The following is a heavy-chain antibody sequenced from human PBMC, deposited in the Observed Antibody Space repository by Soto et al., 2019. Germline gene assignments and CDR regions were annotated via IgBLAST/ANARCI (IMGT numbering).Heavy chain of an antibody. V-gene: IGHV1-69*01. J-gene: IGHJ5*02. CDR2: IIPIVGTA. CDR3: ARGTYSSSWYEGGWFDP. D-gene: IGHD6-13*01. Sequence: QVQLVQSGAEVKKPGSSVKVSCKASGGTFSSYAISWVRQAPGQGLEWVGGIIPIVGTANYAQKFQGRVTITADESTSTAYMELSSLRSEDTAVYYCARGTYSSSWYEGGWFDPWGQGTLVTVSS. CDR1: GGTFSSYA.